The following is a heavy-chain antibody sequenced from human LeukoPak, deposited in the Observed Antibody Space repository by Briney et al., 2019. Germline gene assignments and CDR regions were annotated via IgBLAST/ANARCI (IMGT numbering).Heavy chain of an antibody. V-gene: IGHV4-34*01. Sequence: PSETLSLTCAVYGGSFSGYYWSWIRQPPGKGLEWIGEINHSGSTNYNPSLKSRVTISVDTSKNQFSLKLSSVTAADTAVYYRARDSVSYSDYWGQGTLVTVSS. D-gene: IGHD1-26*01. CDR3: ARDSVSYSDY. CDR1: GGSFSGYY. CDR2: INHSGST. J-gene: IGHJ4*02.